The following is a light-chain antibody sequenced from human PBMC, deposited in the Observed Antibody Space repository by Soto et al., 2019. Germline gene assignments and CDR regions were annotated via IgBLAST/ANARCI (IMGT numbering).Light chain of an antibody. CDR2: DVS. CDR1: SSDVGGYNF. V-gene: IGLV2-11*01. Sequence: LTQPRSVSGSPGQAVTISCTGTSSDVGGYNFVSWYQQHAGKAPKLVTYDVSKRPSGVPDRFTGSKSGNTASLTTSDLQAGDEADYYCCSYANNYTLVFGGGTKVTVL. CDR3: CSYANNYTLV. J-gene: IGLJ2*01.